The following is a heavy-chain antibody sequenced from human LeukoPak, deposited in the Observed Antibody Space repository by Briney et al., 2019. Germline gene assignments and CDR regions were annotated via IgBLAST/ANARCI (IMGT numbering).Heavy chain of an antibody. J-gene: IGHJ5*02. CDR2: ISYGGSNK. D-gene: IGHD2-15*01. Sequence: GGSLRLSCAASGFTFSSYAMHWVRQAPGKGLEWVAVISYGGSNKYYADSVKGRFTISRDNSKNTLYLQMNSLRAEDTAVYYCARDLDEDPYDWFDPWGQGTLVTVSS. V-gene: IGHV3-30-3*01. CDR3: ARDLDEDPYDWFDP. CDR1: GFTFSSYA.